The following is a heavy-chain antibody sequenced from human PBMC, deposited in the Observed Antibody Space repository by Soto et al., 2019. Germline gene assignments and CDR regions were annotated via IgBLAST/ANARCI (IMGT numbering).Heavy chain of an antibody. D-gene: IGHD2-21*01. CDR2: ISHDGSDK. CDR3: AKYAQPAVSIRPPDF. J-gene: IGHJ4*01. Sequence: QVQVVESGGGVVQPGRSLRLSCVASGFTFTTYGMHWVRQAPGKGLEWVALISHDGSDKYYADSVKGRFTISRDNSKNTLSLQINSLRLEDTAVYCCAKYAQPAVSIRPPDFWGQGTLVTVSS. V-gene: IGHV3-30*18. CDR1: GFTFTTYG.